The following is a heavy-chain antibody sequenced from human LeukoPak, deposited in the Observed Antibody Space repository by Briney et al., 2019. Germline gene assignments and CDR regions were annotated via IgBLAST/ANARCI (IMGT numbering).Heavy chain of an antibody. CDR2: IYPADSDT. CDR3: ARQATTYYDILTGYREGGMDV. Sequence: GESLKISCQGSGYNFPYYWIAWVRQMPGKGLELMGIIYPADSDTKYGPSFQGQVTISADKSVSAAYLQWSSLKASDTAMYYCARQATTYYDILTGYREGGMDVWGQGTTVTVSS. D-gene: IGHD3-9*01. V-gene: IGHV5-51*01. J-gene: IGHJ6*02. CDR1: GYNFPYYW.